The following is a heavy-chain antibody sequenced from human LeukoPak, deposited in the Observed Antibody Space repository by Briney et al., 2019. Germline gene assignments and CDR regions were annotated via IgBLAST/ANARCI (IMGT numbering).Heavy chain of an antibody. CDR3: AREESVNFVVWH. CDR2: INPNSGGT. CDR1: GYTFTGYY. J-gene: IGHJ4*02. Sequence: ASVKVPCKASGYTFTGYYMHWVRQAPGQGLEWMGWINPNSGGTNYAQKFQGRVTMTRDTSISTAYMELSRLRSDDTAVYYCAREESVNFVVWHWGQGTLVTVSS. V-gene: IGHV1-2*02. D-gene: IGHD3-16*01.